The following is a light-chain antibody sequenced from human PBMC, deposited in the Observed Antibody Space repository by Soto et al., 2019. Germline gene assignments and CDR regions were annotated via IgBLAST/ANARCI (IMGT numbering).Light chain of an antibody. J-gene: IGKJ4*01. V-gene: IGKV1-5*03. CDR3: QQYNSYSLT. Sequence: DIQMTQSPSTLSASVGDRVTITCRASQSISSWLAWYQQKPGKAPKFLIYKASNLEVGVPSRFSGSGSGTEFTLTISSLQPDDFATYYCQQYNSYSLTFGRGTKVDIK. CDR2: KAS. CDR1: QSISSW.